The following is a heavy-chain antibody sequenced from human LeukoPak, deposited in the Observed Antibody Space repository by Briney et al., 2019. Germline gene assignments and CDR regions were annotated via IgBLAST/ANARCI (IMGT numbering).Heavy chain of an antibody. CDR3: ARVGDLSLPAAILLDY. J-gene: IGHJ4*02. CDR2: TSYDGSHT. CDR1: GFTFSTFG. Sequence: PGGSLRLSCAASGFTFSTFGMNWVRQAPGKGLEWVAVTSYDGSHTNYADSVKGRFIISRDNSKNTVYLQMNSLRVEDTAVYYCARVGDLSLPAAILLDYWGQGTLVTVSS. V-gene: IGHV3-30*03. D-gene: IGHD2-2*02.